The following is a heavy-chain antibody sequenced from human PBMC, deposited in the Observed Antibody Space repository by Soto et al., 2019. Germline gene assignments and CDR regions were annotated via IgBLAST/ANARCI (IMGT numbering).Heavy chain of an antibody. CDR1: GGSISGYY. V-gene: IGHV4-59*01. CDR2: IYYSGST. Sequence: PSETLSLTCTVSGGSISGYYLSWIRQHPGKGLEWIGNIYYSGSTNYNPSLKSRVTISVDTSKNQFSLKLSSVTAADTAVYYCARGGRRYFDLWGRGTLVTVSS. J-gene: IGHJ2*01. CDR3: ARGGRRYFDL.